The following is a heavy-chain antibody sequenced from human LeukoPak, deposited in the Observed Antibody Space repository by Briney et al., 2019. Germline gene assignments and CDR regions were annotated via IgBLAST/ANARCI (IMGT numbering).Heavy chain of an antibody. Sequence: TGGSLRLSCAASGFTFDDYAMHWVRQAPGKGLEWVSGISWNSGSIGYADSVKGRFTISRDNAKNSLYLQMNSLRAEDTAVYYCARGTLNIPGEHGAFDYWGQGTLVTVS. CDR3: ARGTLNIPGEHGAFDY. D-gene: IGHD1-14*01. J-gene: IGHJ4*02. CDR2: ISWNSGSI. V-gene: IGHV3-9*01. CDR1: GFTFDDYA.